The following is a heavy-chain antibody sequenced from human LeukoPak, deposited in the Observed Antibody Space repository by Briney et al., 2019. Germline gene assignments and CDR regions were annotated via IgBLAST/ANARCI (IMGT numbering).Heavy chain of an antibody. CDR3: VRPDDNSFDF. Sequence: SETLSLTCSVSGGSLSSSSYYWGWIRQPPGRGLEWIGNIYETGSTNYNPSLKSRVTISVDTSKNQFSLKLSSVTAADTAVYYCVRPDDNSFDFWGQGTMVTVSS. D-gene: IGHD3-9*01. V-gene: IGHV4-39*01. CDR2: IYETGST. CDR1: GGSLSSSSYY. J-gene: IGHJ3*01.